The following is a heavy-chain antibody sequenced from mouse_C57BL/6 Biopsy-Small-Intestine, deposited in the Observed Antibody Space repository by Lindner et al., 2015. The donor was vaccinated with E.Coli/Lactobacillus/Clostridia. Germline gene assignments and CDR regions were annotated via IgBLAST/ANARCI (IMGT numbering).Heavy chain of an antibody. Sequence: SVKVSCKASGGIFNTYPINWVRQAPGQGPEWLGRVLPMRGTPNYAQNFQGRVTFTADESTSTAYMELSRLTFEDTAVYYCATTDSVVVIADAFDIWGQGTMVTVS. V-gene: IGHV1S40*01. CDR3: ATTDSVVVIADAFDI. J-gene: IGHJ3*01. CDR2: VLPMRGTP. D-gene: IGHD1-1*02. CDR1: GGIFNTYP.